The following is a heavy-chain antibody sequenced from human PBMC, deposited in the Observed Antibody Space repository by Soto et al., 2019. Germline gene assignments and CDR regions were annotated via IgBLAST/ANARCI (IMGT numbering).Heavy chain of an antibody. D-gene: IGHD4-17*01. CDR3: TLPYGGNSIDY. CDR2: IRSKANSYAT. Sequence: PGGSLRLSCAASGFTFSGSAMRWVRQASGKGLEWVGRIRSKANSYATAYAASVKGRFTISRDDSKNTAYLQMNSLKTEDTAVYYCTLPYGGNSIDYWGQGTLVTVSS. V-gene: IGHV3-73*01. J-gene: IGHJ4*02. CDR1: GFTFSGSA.